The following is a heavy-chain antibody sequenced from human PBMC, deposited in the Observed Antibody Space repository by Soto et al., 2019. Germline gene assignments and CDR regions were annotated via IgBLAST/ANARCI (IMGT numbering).Heavy chain of an antibody. CDR3: ARIYCTTTTCDSWFDP. J-gene: IGHJ5*02. CDR2: IDPGDTYA. Sequence: GESLTISCTSFGYTFTPFWISWVRQMPGKGLEWMGRIDPGDTYATYSPAFQGHVTISADKATSIAYLQWSSLKASDTAMYFCARIYCTTTTCDSWFDPWGQGTLVTVSS. V-gene: IGHV5-10-1*01. D-gene: IGHD2-2*01. CDR1: GYTFTPFW.